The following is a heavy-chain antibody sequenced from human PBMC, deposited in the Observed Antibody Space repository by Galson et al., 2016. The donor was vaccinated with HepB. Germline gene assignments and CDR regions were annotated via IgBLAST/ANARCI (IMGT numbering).Heavy chain of an antibody. CDR2: IYYSGST. Sequence: SETLSLTCTVSGGSISSYHWNWIRQPPGKGLEWIGYIYYSGSTNYNPSLKGRVTISVDTSKNQFSLNLSSVTTADTAVYYCARGRHIVGATYFDYWGQGTLVTVSS. D-gene: IGHD1-26*01. J-gene: IGHJ4*02. CDR1: GGSISSYH. V-gene: IGHV4-59*01. CDR3: ARGRHIVGATYFDY.